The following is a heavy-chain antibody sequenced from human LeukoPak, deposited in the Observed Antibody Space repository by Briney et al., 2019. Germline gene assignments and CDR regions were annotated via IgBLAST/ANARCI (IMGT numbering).Heavy chain of an antibody. V-gene: IGHV4-38-2*01. Sequence: PSETLSLTCAVSGYSISSGYYWGWIRQPPWKGLEWIGSIYHSGSTYYNPSLKSRVTTSVDTSKNQFSLKLSSVTAANTAVYYCARLLTGDAFDIWGQGTMVTVSS. J-gene: IGHJ3*02. CDR1: GYSISSGYY. D-gene: IGHD7-27*01. CDR3: ARLLTGDAFDI. CDR2: IYHSGST.